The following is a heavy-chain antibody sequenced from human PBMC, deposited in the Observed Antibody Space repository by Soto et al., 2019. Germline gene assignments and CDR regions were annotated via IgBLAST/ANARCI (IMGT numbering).Heavy chain of an antibody. V-gene: IGHV4-4*02. CDR1: GGSVSSTNW. J-gene: IGHJ5*02. CDR2: IYHIGST. Sequence: SETLSLTCAVSGGSVSSTNWWSWVRQSPGKGLEWIGDIYHIGSTNYNPSLRGRVTISVDKSNNQFSLTLKYVTAADTAVYYCATLPPSIGVPVRSIPTWDTGTLLTLSS. D-gene: IGHD3-3*01. CDR3: ATLPPSIGVPVRSIPT.